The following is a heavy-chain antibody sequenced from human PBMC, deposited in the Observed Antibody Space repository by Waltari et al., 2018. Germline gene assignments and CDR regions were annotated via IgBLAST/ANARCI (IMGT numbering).Heavy chain of an antibody. CDR2: IYHSGST. CDR1: GGSISSGGYS. D-gene: IGHD6-13*01. J-gene: IGHJ4*02. Sequence: QLQLQESGSGLVKPSQTLSLTCAVSGGSISSGGYSWSWIRQPPGKGLEWIGYIYHSGSTYYNPSRKSRVTISVDRSKNQFSLKLSSVTAADTAVYYCARDLDHSSSGLGYWGQGTLVTVSS. V-gene: IGHV4-30-2*01. CDR3: ARDLDHSSSGLGY.